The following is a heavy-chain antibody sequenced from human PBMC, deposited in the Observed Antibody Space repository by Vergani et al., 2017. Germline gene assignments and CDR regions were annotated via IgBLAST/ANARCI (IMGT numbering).Heavy chain of an antibody. V-gene: IGHV1-46*03. D-gene: IGHD3-9*01. CDR2: INPSGGHT. Sequence: QVQVVQSGAAVKKSGASVKVSCKTSGYTFSYYYMHWVRQAPGQGLEWMGIINPSGGHTNYAQKFQGRVSMTRDTSTSTVYKEMSSLRSEKTAIYYCAREDYFILTVYRYWGQGTLVTVSA. J-gene: IGHJ4*02. CDR3: AREDYFILTVYRY. CDR1: GYTFSYYY.